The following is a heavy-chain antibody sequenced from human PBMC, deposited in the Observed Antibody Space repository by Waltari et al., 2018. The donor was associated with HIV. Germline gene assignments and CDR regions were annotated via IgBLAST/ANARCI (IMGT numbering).Heavy chain of an antibody. CDR3: ARGSYDYVRGSQPGDAFEI. CDR2: INQNGVT. J-gene: IGHJ3*02. V-gene: IGHV4-34*02. D-gene: IGHD3-16*01. CDR1: CGSFGGYF. Sequence: LQQWGAALVQPSENLTLACALYCGSFGGYFWTWIRQRPGGGLEWIGEINQNGVTNYRSSLEGRVSLSVDTAKNQFSLKVASVTAADTATYYCARGSYDYVRGSQPGDAFEIWGQGTPVTVSS.